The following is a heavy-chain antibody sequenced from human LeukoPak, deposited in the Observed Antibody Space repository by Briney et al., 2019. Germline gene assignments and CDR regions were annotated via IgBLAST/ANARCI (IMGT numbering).Heavy chain of an antibody. V-gene: IGHV3-23*01. D-gene: IGHD3-22*01. J-gene: IGHJ6*03. CDR2: ISPSGDIT. CDR1: GFIFSSHG. CDR3: KKDRHYYDSSGYYLGSFNYYYYYYMDV. Sequence: PGGSLRLSCAASGFIFSSHGMNWVRQAPGKGLEWVSGISPSGDITYYADSVKGRFTISRDNSKNTLHLQMNSLRAEDTAVYYCKKDRHYYDSSGYYLGSFNYYYYYYMDVWGKGTTVTVSS.